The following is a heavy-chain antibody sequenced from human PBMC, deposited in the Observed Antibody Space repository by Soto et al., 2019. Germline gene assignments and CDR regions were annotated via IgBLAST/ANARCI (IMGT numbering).Heavy chain of an antibody. V-gene: IGHV1-46*01. J-gene: IGHJ5*02. CDR3: GRVMRSLLSITALDT. CDR2: IEPSGGKT. Sequence: ASVKVSCKASGYTFTRDQIHWVRQAPGQGLEWMGMIEPSGGKTNYAQKFQGRVTLTSDTSTSTVYMALSSLRSDDTAIYFCGRVMRSLLSITALDTWGQGTLVTVSS. D-gene: IGHD3-10*01. CDR1: GYTFTRDQ.